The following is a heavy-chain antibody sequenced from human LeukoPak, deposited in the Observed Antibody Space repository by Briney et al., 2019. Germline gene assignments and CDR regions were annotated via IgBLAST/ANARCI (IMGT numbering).Heavy chain of an antibody. D-gene: IGHD2-2*01. CDR1: GFTFSSYA. V-gene: IGHV3-23*01. CDR2: ISGSGGST. CDR3: AKDGRIVVVPAAAPTYAFDI. J-gene: IGHJ3*02. Sequence: GGSLRLSCAASGFTFSSYAMSWVRQAPGKGLEWVSAISGSGGSTYYADSVKGRFTISRDNSKNTLYLQMNCLRAEDTAVYYCAKDGRIVVVPAAAPTYAFDIWGQGTMVTVSS.